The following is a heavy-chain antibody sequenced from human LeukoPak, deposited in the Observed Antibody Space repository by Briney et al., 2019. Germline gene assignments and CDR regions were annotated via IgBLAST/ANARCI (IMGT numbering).Heavy chain of an antibody. V-gene: IGHV3-9*01. D-gene: IGHD2-15*01. J-gene: IGHJ4*02. CDR1: GFTFDDYA. Sequence: GGSLRLSCAASGFTFDDYAMHWVRQAPGKGLEWVSGISWNSGSIGYADSVKGRFTISRDNSKNTLYLQMNSLRAEDTAVYYCAKDAKRYCSGGSCYSDFDYWGQGTLVTVSS. CDR3: AKDAKRYCSGGSCYSDFDY. CDR2: ISWNSGSI.